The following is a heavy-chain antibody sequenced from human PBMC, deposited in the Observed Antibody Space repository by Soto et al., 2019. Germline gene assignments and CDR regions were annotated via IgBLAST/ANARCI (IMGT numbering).Heavy chain of an antibody. D-gene: IGHD6-13*01. V-gene: IGHV3-9*01. Sequence: GGSLRLSCAASGFTFDDYAMHWVRQAPGKGLEWVSGISWNSGSIGYADSVKGRFTISRDNAKNSLYLQMNSLRAEDTALYYCAKDGSRIAAAGHYYYYYMDVWGKGTTVTVSS. J-gene: IGHJ6*03. CDR3: AKDGSRIAAAGHYYYYYMDV. CDR1: GFTFDDYA. CDR2: ISWNSGSI.